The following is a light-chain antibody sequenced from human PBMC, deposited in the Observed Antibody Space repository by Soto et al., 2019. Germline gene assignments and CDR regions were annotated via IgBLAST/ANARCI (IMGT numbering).Light chain of an antibody. Sequence: IQMTQSPSSLSASVGDRVTITCRASQGVRDDVGWYQQKPGKAPKLLIYSASTLQSGVPSRFSGSGSGTDFTFIISGLQPEDFATYYCIQESNYPLTFGGGTKVDIK. CDR3: IQESNYPLT. CDR1: QGVRDD. J-gene: IGKJ4*01. CDR2: SAS. V-gene: IGKV1-6*01.